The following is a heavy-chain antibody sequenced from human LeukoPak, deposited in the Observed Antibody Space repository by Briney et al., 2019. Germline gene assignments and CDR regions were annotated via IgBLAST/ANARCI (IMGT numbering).Heavy chain of an antibody. J-gene: IGHJ6*02. V-gene: IGHV1-69*04. CDR1: GGTFSSYA. CDR3: ARADEPYYYYGMDV. D-gene: IGHD1-14*01. Sequence: ASVSVSCTASGGTFSSYAISWVRQAPGQGLEWMGRIIPIFGIANYAQKFQGRVTITADKSTSTAYMELSSLRSEDTAVYYCARADEPYYYYGMDVWGQGTTVTVSS. CDR2: IIPIFGIA.